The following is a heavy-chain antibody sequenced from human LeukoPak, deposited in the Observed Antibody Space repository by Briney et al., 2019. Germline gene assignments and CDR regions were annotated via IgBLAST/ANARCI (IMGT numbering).Heavy chain of an antibody. J-gene: IGHJ3*02. CDR1: GGSISSYY. V-gene: IGHV4-59*08. D-gene: IGHD1-26*01. CDR2: IYYSGST. Sequence: SQTLSLTCTVSGGSISSYYWSWIRQPPGKGLEWIGYIYYSGSTNYNPSLKSRVTISVDTSKNQFSLKLSSVTAADTAVYYCARQGGSYLGAFDIWGQGTMVTVSS. CDR3: ARQGGSYLGAFDI.